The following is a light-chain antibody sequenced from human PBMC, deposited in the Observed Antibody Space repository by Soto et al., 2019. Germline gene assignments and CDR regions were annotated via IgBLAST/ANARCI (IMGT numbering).Light chain of an antibody. V-gene: IGLV2-23*02. CDR1: SGDVGNYNL. CDR2: EVS. J-gene: IGLJ3*02. CDR3: CAYAGGSVYVL. Sequence: QSVLTQPASVSGSPGQSITISCTGTSGDVGNYNLVSWYQQHPGKAPHLMIYEVSKRPSGVSNRFSGSKSGNTASLTISGLQAEDEADYYCCAYAGGSVYVLFGGGTQLTVL.